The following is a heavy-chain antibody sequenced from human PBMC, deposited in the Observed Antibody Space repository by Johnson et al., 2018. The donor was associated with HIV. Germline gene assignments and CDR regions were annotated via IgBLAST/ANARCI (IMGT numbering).Heavy chain of an antibody. Sequence: QVQLVESGGGVVQPGRSLRLSCAASGFTFSSYAMHWVRQAPGKGLEWVAVISYDGSNKYYADSVKGRFTISRDNSKNTVYLQMNSLRAEYTAGYYCARDYYDSSGYHHAFDIWGQGTMVTVSS. CDR1: GFTFSSYA. V-gene: IGHV3-30-3*01. D-gene: IGHD3-22*01. J-gene: IGHJ3*02. CDR3: ARDYYDSSGYHHAFDI. CDR2: ISYDGSNK.